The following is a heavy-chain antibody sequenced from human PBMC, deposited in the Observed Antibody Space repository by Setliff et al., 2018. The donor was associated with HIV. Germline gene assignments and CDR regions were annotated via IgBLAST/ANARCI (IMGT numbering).Heavy chain of an antibody. V-gene: IGHV4-31*03. J-gene: IGHJ4*02. CDR3: ARGRPFGKFVDYFDS. D-gene: IGHD2-21*01. CDR1: DGSISSGGYY. CDR2: IFYNENT. Sequence: KPSETLSLTCTVSDGSISSGGYYWNWIRQHPGKGLEWIGYIFYNENTQYDPSLKSRVSMSVDTSKNQFSLNLRTVTAADTAIYFCARGRPFGKFVDYFDSWGQGKLVTVSS.